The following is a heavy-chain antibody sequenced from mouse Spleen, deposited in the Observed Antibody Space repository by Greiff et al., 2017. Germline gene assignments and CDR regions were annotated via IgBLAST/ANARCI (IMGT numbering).Heavy chain of an antibody. D-gene: IGHD1-1*01. CDR2: IYPRSGNT. Sequence: QVQLKESGAELARPGASVKLSCKASGYTFTSYGISWVKQRTGQGLEWIGEIYPRSGNTYYNEKFKGKATLTADKSSSTAYMELRSLTSEDSAVYFCARLGIYYGSYYFDYWGQGTTLTVSS. V-gene: IGHV1-81*01. CDR3: ARLGIYYGSYYFDY. J-gene: IGHJ2*01. CDR1: GYTFTSYG.